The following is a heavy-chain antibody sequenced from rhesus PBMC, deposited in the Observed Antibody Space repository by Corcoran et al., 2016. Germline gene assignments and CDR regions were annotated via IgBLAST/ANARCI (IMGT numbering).Heavy chain of an antibody. J-gene: IGHJ4*01. CDR1: GFTFSSYG. CDR3: ARTLLGSVVLSDY. D-gene: IGHD1-44*01. Sequence: EVQLVETGGGLVQPGGSLKLSWAASGFTFSSYGMSWVREAPGKGLEWVPAINSGGGSTYYADSVKGRFTISRDNSKNTLSLQMNSLRAEDTAVYYCARTLLGSVVLSDYWGQGVLVTVSS. CDR2: INSGGGST. V-gene: IGHV3S5*01.